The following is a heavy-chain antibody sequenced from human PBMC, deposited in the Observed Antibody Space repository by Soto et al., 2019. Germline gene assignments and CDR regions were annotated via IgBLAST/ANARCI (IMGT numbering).Heavy chain of an antibody. D-gene: IGHD5-12*01. J-gene: IGHJ6*02. CDR3: AKDSLWADLLRLRLYGMDV. V-gene: IGHV3-30*18. CDR1: GFTFSSYG. Sequence: GGSLRLSCAASGFTFSSYGMHWVRQAPGKGLEWVAVISYDGSNKYYADSVKGRFTISRDNSKNTLYLQMNSLRAEETAVYYCAKDSLWADLLRLRLYGMDVWGQGTTVTVSS. CDR2: ISYDGSNK.